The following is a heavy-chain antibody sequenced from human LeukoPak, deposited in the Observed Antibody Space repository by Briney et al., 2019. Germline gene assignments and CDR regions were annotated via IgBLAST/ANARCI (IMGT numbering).Heavy chain of an antibody. CDR3: ARGYDFWSGYLYYFDY. D-gene: IGHD3-3*01. V-gene: IGHV3-48*02. CDR1: GFTFSSYS. J-gene: IGHJ4*02. Sequence: GGSLRLPCAASGFTFSSYSMNWVRQGPGKGLEWVSYISSSSGTIYYADSVKGRFTISRDNAKSSLYLQMNSLRDEDTAVYYCARGYDFWSGYLYYFDYWGQGTLVTVSS. CDR2: ISSSSGTI.